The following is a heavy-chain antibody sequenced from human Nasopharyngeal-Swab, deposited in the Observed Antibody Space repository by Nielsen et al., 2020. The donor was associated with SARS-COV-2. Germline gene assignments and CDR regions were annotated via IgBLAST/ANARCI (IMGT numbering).Heavy chain of an antibody. D-gene: IGHD6-13*01. V-gene: IGHV4-39*02. CDR2: MYDGAT. J-gene: IGHJ3*01. CDR3: ARRLAAAAGINAFDV. Sequence: SETLSLTCNVSGVSISSSNYYWGWIRQPPGKGLEWIGSMYDGATYSTPSLKSRVTIHADTSKNHLSLSLSSVTVADTAVYYCARRLAAAAGINAFDVWGQGTLVSVSS. CDR1: GVSISSSNYY.